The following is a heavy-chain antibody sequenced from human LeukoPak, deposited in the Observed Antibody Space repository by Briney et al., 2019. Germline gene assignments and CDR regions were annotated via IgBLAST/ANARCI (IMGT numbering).Heavy chain of an antibody. V-gene: IGHV4-39*06. CDR1: GGSISSSTYY. CDR3: ARQGGSGSYDFDY. D-gene: IGHD3-10*01. CDR2: IHYSGST. Sequence: SSETLSLTCTVSGGSISSSTYYWGWIRQPPGKGLEWIGTIHYSGSTYYNTSLKSRVSISVDTSKNQFPLKLSSVTAADTAVYYCARQGGSGSYDFDYWGQGTLVTVSS. J-gene: IGHJ4*02.